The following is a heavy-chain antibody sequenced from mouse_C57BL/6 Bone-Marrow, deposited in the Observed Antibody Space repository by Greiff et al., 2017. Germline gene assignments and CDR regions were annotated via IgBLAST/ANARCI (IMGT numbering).Heavy chain of an antibody. V-gene: IGHV1-55*01. CDR2: IYPGSGST. CDR1: GYTFTSYW. J-gene: IGHJ1*03. CDR3: ARSVYYGNLYWYFDV. Sequence: QVQLQQPGAELVKPGASVKMSCKASGYTFTSYWITWVKQRPGQGLEWIGDIYPGSGSTNYNEKFKSKATLTVDTSSSTAYMQLSSLTSEDSAVYYCARSVYYGNLYWYFDVWGTGTTVTVSS. D-gene: IGHD2-1*01.